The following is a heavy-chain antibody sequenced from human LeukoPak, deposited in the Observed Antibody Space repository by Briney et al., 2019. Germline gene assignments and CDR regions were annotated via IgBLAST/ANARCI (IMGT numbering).Heavy chain of an antibody. J-gene: IGHJ5*02. D-gene: IGHD2-2*01. CDR1: GGTFSSYA. CDR2: IIPIFGTA. V-gene: IGHV1-69*05. Sequence: GSSVKVSCKASGGTFSSYAISWVRQAPGQGLEWMGRIIPIFGTANYAQKFQGRVTITTDESTSTAYMELSSLRSEDTAVYYCASGLGQLSNRFDPWGQGTLVTVSS. CDR3: ASGLGQLSNRFDP.